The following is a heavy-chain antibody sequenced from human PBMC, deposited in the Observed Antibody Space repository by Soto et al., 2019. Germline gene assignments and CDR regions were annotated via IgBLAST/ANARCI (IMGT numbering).Heavy chain of an antibody. J-gene: IGHJ4*02. CDR2: IIPILGIA. CDR3: TRGLGDTADY. Sequence: QVQLVQSGAEVKKPGSSVKVSCKASGGTFSSYTISWVRQAPGQGLEWMGRIIPILGIANYAQKFQGRVTITADKSTSTGYMELSSLRSEDTAVYYCTRGLGDTADYWGQGTLVTVSS. V-gene: IGHV1-69*02. D-gene: IGHD5-18*01. CDR1: GGTFSSYT.